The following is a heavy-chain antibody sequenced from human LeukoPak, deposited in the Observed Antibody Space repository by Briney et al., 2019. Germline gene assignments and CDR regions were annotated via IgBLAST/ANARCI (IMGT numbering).Heavy chain of an antibody. CDR2: INQDARTK. V-gene: IGHV3-7*01. D-gene: IGHD4-23*01. Sequence: GGSLRLSCAASGFTFSGSWMAWVRQAPEKGLEWVANINQDARTKHYVDSVKGRFTISRDNAKNSLYLQMNSLRAEDTAVYYCARDVGGNLDYWGQGTLVTVSS. J-gene: IGHJ4*02. CDR3: ARDVGGNLDY. CDR1: GFTFSGSW.